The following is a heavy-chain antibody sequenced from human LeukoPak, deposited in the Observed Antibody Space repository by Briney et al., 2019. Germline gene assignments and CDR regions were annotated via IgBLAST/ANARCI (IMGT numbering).Heavy chain of an antibody. J-gene: IGHJ4*02. CDR3: ARDGAGYSVTAGMFDD. Sequence: GGSLRLSCAASGFTVSSNYMSWVRQAPGKGLEWVAVMWYDGSNKYYADSVKGRFTISRDNSKNTLYLQMNSLRAEDTAVYYCARDGAGYSVTAGMFDDWGQGTLVTVSS. CDR1: GFTVSSNY. D-gene: IGHD2-15*01. V-gene: IGHV3-33*08. CDR2: MWYDGSNK.